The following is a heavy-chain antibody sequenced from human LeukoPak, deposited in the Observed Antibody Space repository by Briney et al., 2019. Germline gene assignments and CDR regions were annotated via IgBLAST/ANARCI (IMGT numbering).Heavy chain of an antibody. CDR1: GFTFSNYA. Sequence: QPGGSLRLSCTASGFTFSNYAMSWVRQAPGKGLEWVSIIGTSGGGTHYADSVKGRFTISRDNSKNTLFLQMNSQRAEDTAVYFCAKTSGYSFGVDYWGQGTLVTVSS. D-gene: IGHD5-18*01. V-gene: IGHV3-23*01. CDR3: AKTSGYSFGVDY. CDR2: IGTSGGGT. J-gene: IGHJ4*02.